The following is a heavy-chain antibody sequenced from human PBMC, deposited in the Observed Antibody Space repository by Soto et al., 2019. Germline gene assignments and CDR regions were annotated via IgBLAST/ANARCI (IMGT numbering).Heavy chain of an antibody. CDR1: GFTFSSYA. J-gene: IGHJ4*02. CDR2: ISYDGSNI. D-gene: IGHD6-13*01. Sequence: QVQLVESGGGVVQPGRSLRLSCAASGFTFSSYAMHWVRQAPGKGLEWVAVISYDGSNIYYADSVKGRFTISRDNSKNTLYLQMNSLRAEDTAVYYCARDWGQQLVSYYFDYWGQGTLVTVSS. CDR3: ARDWGQQLVSYYFDY. V-gene: IGHV3-30-3*01.